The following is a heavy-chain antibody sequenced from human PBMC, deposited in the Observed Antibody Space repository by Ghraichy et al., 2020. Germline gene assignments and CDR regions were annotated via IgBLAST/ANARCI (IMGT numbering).Heavy chain of an antibody. V-gene: IGHV3-66*01. D-gene: IGHD6-13*01. CDR3: ARGSGKGIEVAGRLDY. Sequence: GGSLRLSCAASGFTVSSTYMSWVRQAPGKGLEWVSVIYSGGSIYYAASVKGRFTISRDGSKNTLFLQMNSLRAEDTAVYFCARGSGKGIEVAGRLDYWGQGTLVTVSS. CDR2: IYSGGSI. CDR1: GFTVSSTY. J-gene: IGHJ4*02.